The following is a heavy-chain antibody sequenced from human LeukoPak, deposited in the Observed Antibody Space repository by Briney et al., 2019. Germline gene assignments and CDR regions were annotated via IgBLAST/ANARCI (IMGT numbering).Heavy chain of an antibody. CDR3: AKLPEEHLNLDY. CDR1: GFNFSSYA. Sequence: PGGSLRLSCAASGFNFSSYAMSWVRQAPRKGLEWVSVISGSGDTTFYGDSVKGRFSISRDNSKNTLYLQVNSLRVEDTAVYYCAKLPEEHLNLDYWGQGTLVTVSS. J-gene: IGHJ4*02. CDR2: ISGSGDTT. V-gene: IGHV3-23*01. D-gene: IGHD1-14*01.